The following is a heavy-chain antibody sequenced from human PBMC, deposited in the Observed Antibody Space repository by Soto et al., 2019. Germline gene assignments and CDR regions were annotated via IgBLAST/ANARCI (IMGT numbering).Heavy chain of an antibody. CDR2: INPNGDST. D-gene: IGHD6-13*01. CDR3: AREGAAAARMFDN. Sequence: ASVKVSCKSSGYTFKMYYMHWVRQAPGQGLEWMGVINPNGDSTTYAQKFQGRLTMTRDTSTSTVYMDLTSLRSEDTAVYYWAREGAAAARMFDNWGQGTLVTVSS. CDR1: GYTFKMYY. J-gene: IGHJ4*02. V-gene: IGHV1-46*02.